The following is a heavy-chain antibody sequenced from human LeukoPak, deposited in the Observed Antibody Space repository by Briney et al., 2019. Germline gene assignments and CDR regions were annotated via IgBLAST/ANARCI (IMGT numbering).Heavy chain of an antibody. J-gene: IGHJ4*02. CDR3: ATYYDTGGYKWNY. CDR1: GGSIRSSYYY. CDR2: IYDSGST. V-gene: IGHV4-39*07. Sequence: SETLSLTCTVSGGSIRSSYYYWGWIRQPPGKGLEWIGSIYDSGSTYYNPSLKSRVTISVDTSKNQFSLKLSSVTAADTAVYYCATYYDTGGYKWNYWGQGTLVTVSS. D-gene: IGHD3-22*01.